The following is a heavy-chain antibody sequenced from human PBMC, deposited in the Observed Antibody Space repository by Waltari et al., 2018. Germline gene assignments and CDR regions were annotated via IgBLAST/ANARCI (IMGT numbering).Heavy chain of an antibody. CDR3: ARAGLGSPSQWLQLFDS. Sequence: EAQLVESGGGLIQPGGSLRLSCEASGFRGSYNYMSCVRQAPGKGLEWISVIHAGGNTFYGDSVKGRFTISRDISKNTVYLQINSLTVEDSAIYYCARAGLGSPSQWLQLFDSWGQGTLVTVSS. CDR2: IHAGGNT. D-gene: IGHD6-19*01. J-gene: IGHJ4*02. CDR1: GFRGSYNY. V-gene: IGHV3-53*01.